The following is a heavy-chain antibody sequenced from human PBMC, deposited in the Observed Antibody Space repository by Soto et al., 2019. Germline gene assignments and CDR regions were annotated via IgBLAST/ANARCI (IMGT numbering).Heavy chain of an antibody. D-gene: IGHD3-16*01. V-gene: IGHV1-18*01. CDR1: GYTFNFYG. J-gene: IGHJ4*02. CDR2: ISGFNGNT. CDR3: ARIGVSSGHESPDFDS. Sequence: ASVKVSCKASGYTFNFYGLTWVRQAPGQGLEWMGWISGFNGNTNYAADLQGRVTMTTDTSTSTAYMELRGLRSDDTAVYYCARIGVSSGHESPDFDSWGQGTLVTVSS.